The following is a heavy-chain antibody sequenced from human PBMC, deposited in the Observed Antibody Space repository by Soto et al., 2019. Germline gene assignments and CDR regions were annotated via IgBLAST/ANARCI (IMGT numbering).Heavy chain of an antibody. Sequence: QVQLVESGGGVVQPGRSLRLSCAASGFTFSSYGMHWVRQAPGKGLEWVAVISYDGSNKYYADSVKGRFTISRDNSKNTXXLQMNSLRAEDTAVYYCAKDQVRVWEWFYYYGMDVWGQGTTVTVSS. CDR2: ISYDGSNK. D-gene: IGHD3-3*01. V-gene: IGHV3-30*18. J-gene: IGHJ6*02. CDR3: AKDQVRVWEWFYYYGMDV. CDR1: GFTFSSYG.